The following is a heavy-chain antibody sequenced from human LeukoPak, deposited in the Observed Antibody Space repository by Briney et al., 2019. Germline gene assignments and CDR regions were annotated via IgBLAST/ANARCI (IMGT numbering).Heavy chain of an antibody. J-gene: IGHJ6*02. CDR3: ARGDYGSGSYYKNYYYYYGMDV. V-gene: IGHV4-59*01. D-gene: IGHD3-10*01. CDR1: GGSISSYY. CDR2: IYYSGST. Sequence: SETLSLTCTVSGGSISSYYWSWIRQPLGKGLEWIGYIYYSGSTNYNPSLKSRVTISVDTSKNQFSLKLSSVTAADTAVYYCARGDYGSGSYYKNYYYYYGMDVWGQGTTVTVSS.